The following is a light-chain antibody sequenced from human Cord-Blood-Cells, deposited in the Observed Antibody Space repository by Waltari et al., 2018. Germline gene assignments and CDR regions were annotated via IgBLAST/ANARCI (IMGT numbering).Light chain of an antibody. CDR1: SSAVGSYNL. Sequence: QSALTQPASVSGSPGQSITISCTGTSSAVGSYNLVSWYQQPPGKAPTLMIYEVSKRPSGVSNRFSGSKSGNTASLTISGLQAEDEADYYCCSYAGSSTVVFGGGTKLTVL. J-gene: IGLJ2*01. CDR3: CSYAGSSTVV. CDR2: EVS. V-gene: IGLV2-23*02.